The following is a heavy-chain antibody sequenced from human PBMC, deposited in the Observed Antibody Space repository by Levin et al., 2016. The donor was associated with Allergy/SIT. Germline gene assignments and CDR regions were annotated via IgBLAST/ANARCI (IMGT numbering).Heavy chain of an antibody. CDR1: GYTFTSYY. Sequence: ASVKVSCKASGYTFTSYYIHWVRQAPGQGLEWMGIINVSGGSTSYAQKFQGRVTMTRDTSTSTVYMELSSLRSEDTAVYYCAREGGSSGETGWFDPWGQGTLVTVSS. CDR3: AREGGSSGETGWFDP. J-gene: IGHJ5*02. V-gene: IGHV1-46*01. CDR2: INVSGGST. D-gene: IGHD6-19*01.